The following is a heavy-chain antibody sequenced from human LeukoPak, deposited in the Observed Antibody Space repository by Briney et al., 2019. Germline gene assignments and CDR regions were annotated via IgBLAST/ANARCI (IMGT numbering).Heavy chain of an antibody. Sequence: GRSLRLSCAASGFTFDDYAMPWVRQAPGKGLEWVSGISWNSGSIGYADSVKGRFTISRDNAKNSLYLQMNSLRAEDTALYYCAKIAVAGDNFDYWGQGTLVTVSS. V-gene: IGHV3-9*01. CDR3: AKIAVAGDNFDY. CDR1: GFTFDDYA. J-gene: IGHJ4*02. D-gene: IGHD6-19*01. CDR2: ISWNSGSI.